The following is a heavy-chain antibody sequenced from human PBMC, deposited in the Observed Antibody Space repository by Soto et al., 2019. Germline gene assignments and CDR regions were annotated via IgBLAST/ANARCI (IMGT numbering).Heavy chain of an antibody. Sequence: PSETLSLTCAVYGESFSGYYWSWIRQPPGKGLEWIGKINHSGSTNYNPSLKSRVTISVDASKNQFSLKLSSVTAADTAVYYCARVVATTPFSSVDYWGRGTLVTVSS. CDR3: ARVVATTPFSSVDY. CDR1: GESFSGYY. J-gene: IGHJ4*02. CDR2: INHSGST. D-gene: IGHD5-12*01. V-gene: IGHV4-34*01.